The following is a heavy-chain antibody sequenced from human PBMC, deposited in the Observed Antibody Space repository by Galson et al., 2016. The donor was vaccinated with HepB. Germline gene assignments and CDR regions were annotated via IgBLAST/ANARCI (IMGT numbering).Heavy chain of an antibody. V-gene: IGHV3-30*18. D-gene: IGHD6-6*01. CDR1: GFIFSSYG. J-gene: IGHJ4*02. CDR3: AKDYAVAARPPDY. CDR2: ISYGGSNR. Sequence: SLRLSCAASGFIFSSYGMHWVRQAPGKGLEWVAVISYGGSNRYYADSVKGRFTISRDNSKNTLYLQMNNLRPEDTAVYYCAKDYAVAARPPDYWGQGTLVTVSS.